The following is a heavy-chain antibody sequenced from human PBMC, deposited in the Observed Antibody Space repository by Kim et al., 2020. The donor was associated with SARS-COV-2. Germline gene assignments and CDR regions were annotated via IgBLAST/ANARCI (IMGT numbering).Heavy chain of an antibody. Sequence: GGSLRLSCAASGFTFSSYAMSWVRQAPGKGLEWVSAISGSGGSTYYADSVKGRFTISRDNSKNTLYLQMNSLRAEDTAVYYCAKLKWVRGVIRSYGMDVWGQGTTVTVSS. CDR3: AKLKWVRGVIRSYGMDV. J-gene: IGHJ6*02. V-gene: IGHV3-23*01. CDR2: ISGSGGST. D-gene: IGHD3-10*01. CDR1: GFTFSSYA.